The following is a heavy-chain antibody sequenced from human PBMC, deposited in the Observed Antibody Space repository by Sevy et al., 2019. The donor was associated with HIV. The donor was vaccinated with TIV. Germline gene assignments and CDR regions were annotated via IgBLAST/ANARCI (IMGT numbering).Heavy chain of an antibody. Sequence: GGSLRLSCAASGFTFSSYGMHWVRQAPGKGLEWVALISYSGTNKYYADSVKGRFTISRDDSKNTAYLQMNNLRTDDTAVYYCARVAVEYCTDDCYHRFDYWGQGTQVTVSS. D-gene: IGHD2-21*02. CDR2: ISYSGTNK. V-gene: IGHV3-30*03. J-gene: IGHJ4*02. CDR1: GFTFSSYG. CDR3: ARVAVEYCTDDCYHRFDY.